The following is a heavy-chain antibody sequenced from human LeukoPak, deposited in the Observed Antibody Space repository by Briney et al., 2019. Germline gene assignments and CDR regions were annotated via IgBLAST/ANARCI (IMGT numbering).Heavy chain of an antibody. CDR2: ISNSAGTT. CDR3: ATTHGDFDWLMYY. D-gene: IGHD3-9*01. V-gene: IGHV3-11*04. CDR1: GFTFSDYY. Sequence: AGGSLRLSCAASGFTFSDYYMNWIRQAPGKGLEWLSYISNSAGTTFYADSVKGRFTISRDEAKNSLYLQMNDLRAEDTAVYYCATTHGDFDWLMYYWGQGTLVTVSS. J-gene: IGHJ4*02.